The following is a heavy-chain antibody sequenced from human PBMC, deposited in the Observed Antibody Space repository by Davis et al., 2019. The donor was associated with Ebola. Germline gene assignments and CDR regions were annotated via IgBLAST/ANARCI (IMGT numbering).Heavy chain of an antibody. Sequence: PSETLSLTCAVYGGSFSGYYWSWIRQPPGKGLEWIGEINHSGSTNYNPSLKSRVTISVDTSKNQFSLKLSSVTAADTAVYYCARSKAVAGTGWGMDVWGQGTTVTVSS. V-gene: IGHV4-34*01. CDR2: INHSGST. D-gene: IGHD6-19*01. J-gene: IGHJ6*02. CDR1: GGSFSGYY. CDR3: ARSKAVAGTGWGMDV.